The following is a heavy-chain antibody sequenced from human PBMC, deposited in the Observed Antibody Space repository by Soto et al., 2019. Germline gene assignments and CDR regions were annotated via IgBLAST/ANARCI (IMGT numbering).Heavy chain of an antibody. J-gene: IGHJ5*02. CDR2: ISYTSSTI. CDR3: ARDNGLAGSFDP. Sequence: EVQLVESGGGLAQPGGSLRLSCAASGFTFSTYSMNWVRQAAGKGLEWVSYISYTSSTIYYADSVKGRFTISRDNAKNSLFLQMHSLRDEDTAVYYCARDNGLAGSFDPWGQGTLVTVSS. D-gene: IGHD2-21*01. V-gene: IGHV3-48*02. CDR1: GFTFSTYS.